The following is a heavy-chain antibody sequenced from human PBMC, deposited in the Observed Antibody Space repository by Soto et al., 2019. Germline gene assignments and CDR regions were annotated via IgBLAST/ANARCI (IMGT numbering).Heavy chain of an antibody. CDR3: AREEDVYSSSWYSFDY. D-gene: IGHD6-13*01. Sequence: QVQLVQSGAEVKKPGSSVKVSCKASGGTFSSYAISWVRQAPGQGLEWMGGIIPIFGTANYAQKFQGRVTITADESTSTAYMELSSMRSEDTAVYYCAREEDVYSSSWYSFDYWGQGTLVTVSS. V-gene: IGHV1-69*12. CDR1: GGTFSSYA. CDR2: IIPIFGTA. J-gene: IGHJ4*02.